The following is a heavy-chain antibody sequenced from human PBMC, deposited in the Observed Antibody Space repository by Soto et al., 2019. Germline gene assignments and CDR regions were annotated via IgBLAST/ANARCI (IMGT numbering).Heavy chain of an antibody. D-gene: IGHD2-2*01. CDR3: ARACRSTSCDVYYYYGMDV. V-gene: IGHV1-18*01. J-gene: IGHJ6*02. CDR2: ISAYNGNT. CDR1: GYTFTSYG. Sequence: GASVKVSCKASGYTFTSYGISWVRQAPGQGLEWMGWISAYNGNTNYAQKLQGRVTMTTDTSTSTAYMELRSLRSDDTAVYYCARACRSTSCDVYYYYGMDVWGQGTTVTVSS.